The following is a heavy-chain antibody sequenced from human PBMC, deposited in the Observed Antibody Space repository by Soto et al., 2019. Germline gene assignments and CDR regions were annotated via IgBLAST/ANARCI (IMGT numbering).Heavy chain of an antibody. CDR1: GFTFSDYY. Sequence: GGSLRLSCAASGFTFSDYYMNWIRQAPGKGLEWVSYISSGAITIYYADSVKGRFTISRDNAKNSLYLQMNSLRAEDTAVYYCAGQYSSSSVEFWGQGTLVTVSS. CDR3: AGQYSSSSVEF. J-gene: IGHJ4*02. V-gene: IGHV3-11*01. CDR2: ISSGAITI. D-gene: IGHD6-6*01.